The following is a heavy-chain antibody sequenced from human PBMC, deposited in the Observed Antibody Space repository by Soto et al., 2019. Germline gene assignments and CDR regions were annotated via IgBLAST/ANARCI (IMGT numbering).Heavy chain of an antibody. Sequence: SETLSLTCIVSGGSISSNDFYWSWIRQHPGKGLEWIGYIYYSGNTYYNPSLKSRVTISVDRSKNQFSLKLSSVTAADTAVYYWARAGGLGAVAVDYWGQGTLVTVSS. CDR3: ARAGGLGAVAVDY. CDR2: IYYSGNT. CDR1: GGSISSNDFY. V-gene: IGHV4-30-4*08. D-gene: IGHD6-19*01. J-gene: IGHJ4*02.